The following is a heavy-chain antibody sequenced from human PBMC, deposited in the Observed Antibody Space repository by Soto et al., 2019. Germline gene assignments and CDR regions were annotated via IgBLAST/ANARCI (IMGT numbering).Heavy chain of an antibody. V-gene: IGHV1-69*12. CDR1: GGTFSTNA. CDR3: AQTLGLAVAGPGRFDL. J-gene: IGHJ2*01. CDR2: ITPLFGTA. D-gene: IGHD6-19*01. Sequence: QVQLVQSGAEVKKPGSSVKVSCKASGGTFSTNAISWVRQAPGQGLEWMGGITPLFGTANYAQKFQGRVTITAVESTTTACMELSRLRSEDTAVYYCAQTLGLAVAGPGRFDLWGRGTLITVSS.